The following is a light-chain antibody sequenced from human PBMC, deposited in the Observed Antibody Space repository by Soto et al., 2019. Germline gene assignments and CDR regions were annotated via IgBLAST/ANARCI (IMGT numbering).Light chain of an antibody. V-gene: IGKV1-5*03. Sequence: DIQMTQSPSTLSGSVGDRVTITCRASQTISSWLAWYQQKPGKAPKLLIYKESTLKSGVPSRFSGSGSGTEFTLTISSLQPDDFATYYSENYNSYSEAFGQGTKVELK. CDR1: QTISSW. CDR3: ENYNSYSEA. CDR2: KES. J-gene: IGKJ1*01.